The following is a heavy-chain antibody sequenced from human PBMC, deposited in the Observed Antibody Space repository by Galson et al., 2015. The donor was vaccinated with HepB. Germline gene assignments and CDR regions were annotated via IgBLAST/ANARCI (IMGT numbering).Heavy chain of an antibody. J-gene: IGHJ4*02. V-gene: IGHV1-46*01. Sequence: SVKVSCKASGYTFTSYYMHWVRQAPGQGLEWMGIINPSGGSTSYAQKFQGRVTMTRDTSTSTVYMELSSLRSKDTAVYYCARDLGDYGGNSAFDYWGQGTLVTVSS. CDR3: ARDLGDYGGNSAFDY. D-gene: IGHD4-23*01. CDR2: INPSGGST. CDR1: GYTFTSYY.